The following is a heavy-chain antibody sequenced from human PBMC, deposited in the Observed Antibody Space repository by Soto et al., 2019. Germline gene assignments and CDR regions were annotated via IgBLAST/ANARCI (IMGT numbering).Heavy chain of an antibody. CDR3: AKDLILTTITTVGD. D-gene: IGHD4-17*01. CDR1: GFIFSTYG. Sequence: QVQLVESGGGVVQPGRSLRLSCAASGFIFSTYGMHWVRQAPGKGLEWLSVISYDGNNKYYADSVKGRFTISRDNSKNPLWLQMDSLRPEDTAVYYCAKDLILTTITTVGDWGQGTLVTVSS. CDR2: ISYDGNNK. J-gene: IGHJ4*02. V-gene: IGHV3-30*18.